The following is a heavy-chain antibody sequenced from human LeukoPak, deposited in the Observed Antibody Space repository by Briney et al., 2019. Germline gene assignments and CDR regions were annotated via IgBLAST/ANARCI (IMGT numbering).Heavy chain of an antibody. Sequence: GGTLRLSCVASGFTFSTYGMSWVRQAPGKGLEWVSAISGSGGSTYYADSVKGRFTISRDNSKNTLYLQMNSLRAEDTAVYYCAKARRYNWNPDAFDIWGQGTMVTVSS. V-gene: IGHV3-23*01. D-gene: IGHD1-20*01. CDR2: ISGSGGST. J-gene: IGHJ3*02. CDR1: GFTFSTYG. CDR3: AKARRYNWNPDAFDI.